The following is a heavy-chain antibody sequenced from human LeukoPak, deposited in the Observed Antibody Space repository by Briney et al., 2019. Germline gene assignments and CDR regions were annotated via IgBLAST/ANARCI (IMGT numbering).Heavy chain of an antibody. CDR2: IYYSRST. V-gene: IGHV4-31*11. CDR3: ARGRRDIVVVPATNWFDP. J-gene: IGHJ5*02. D-gene: IGHD2-2*01. Sequence: PSQTLSLTCAVSGGSISSGGYYWSWIRQHPGKGLEWFGYIYYSRSTYYNPSLKSRVTISVDTSKNQFSLKLSSVTAADTAVYYCARGRRDIVVVPATNWFDPWGQGTLVTVSS. CDR1: GGSISSGGYY.